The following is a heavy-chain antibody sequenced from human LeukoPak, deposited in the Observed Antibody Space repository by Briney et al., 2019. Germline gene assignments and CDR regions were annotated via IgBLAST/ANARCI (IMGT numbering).Heavy chain of an antibody. CDR1: GGTFSSYA. Sequence: ASVKVSCKASGGTFSSYAISWVRQAPGQGLEWMGGIIPIFGTANYAQKFQGRVTITADESTSTAYMELSSLRSEDTAVYYCASSDTAPQTYGDYVPTWFDYWGQGTLVTVSS. J-gene: IGHJ4*02. D-gene: IGHD4-17*01. V-gene: IGHV1-69*13. CDR2: IIPIFGTA. CDR3: ASSDTAPQTYGDYVPTWFDY.